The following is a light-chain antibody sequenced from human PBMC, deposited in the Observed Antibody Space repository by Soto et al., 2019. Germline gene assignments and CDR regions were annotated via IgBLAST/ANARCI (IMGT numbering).Light chain of an antibody. CDR1: GSNIGSNY. V-gene: IGLV1-47*02. Sequence: QSVLTQPTSASGTPGQRVTISCFGSGSNIGSNYVYWYQQLPGTAPKLLIYSNDQRPSGVPDRFSGSKSGTSASLAISGLRSDDEADYYCAAYDNRLRGPVVFGGGTKLTVL. J-gene: IGLJ2*01. CDR3: AAYDNRLRGPVV. CDR2: SND.